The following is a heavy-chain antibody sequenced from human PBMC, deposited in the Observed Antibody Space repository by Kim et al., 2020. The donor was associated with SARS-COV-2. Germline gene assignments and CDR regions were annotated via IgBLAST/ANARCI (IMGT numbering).Heavy chain of an antibody. CDR1: GGSISSGGYY. J-gene: IGHJ4*02. Sequence: SETLSLTCTVSGGSISSGGYYWSWIRQHPGKGLEWIGYIYYSGSTYYNPSLKSRVTISVDTSKNQFSLKLSSVTAADTAVYYCAREIERRDGYSHFDYWGQGTPVTVSS. CDR3: AREIERRDGYSHFDY. D-gene: IGHD4-4*01. V-gene: IGHV4-31*03. CDR2: IYYSGST.